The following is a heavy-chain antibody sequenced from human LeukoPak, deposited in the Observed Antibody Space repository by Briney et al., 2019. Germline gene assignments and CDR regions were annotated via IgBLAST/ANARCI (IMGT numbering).Heavy chain of an antibody. CDR3: ARSADPLGGQQLWLLPHYFYGLDV. Sequence: SETLSLTCTVYGGSFSSFCWSWIRQPPGKGLEWIGEINHSGSTNYNPSLKSRVTISIDTSKSQFSLKLNSVTAADTAVYYCARSADPLGGQQLWLLPHYFYGLDVWGQGTTVTVSS. D-gene: IGHD5-18*01. CDR2: INHSGST. V-gene: IGHV4-34*01. J-gene: IGHJ6*02. CDR1: GGSFSSFC.